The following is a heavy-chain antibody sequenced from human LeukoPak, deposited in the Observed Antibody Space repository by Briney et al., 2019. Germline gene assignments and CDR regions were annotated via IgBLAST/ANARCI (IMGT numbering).Heavy chain of an antibody. CDR3: ARWYSSSWYGNYFDY. V-gene: IGHV3-23*01. CDR2: ISGSGAST. D-gene: IGHD6-13*01. CDR1: GFTLSTNA. Sequence: GSLRLSCLTSGFTLSTNAMSWVRQAPGKGLEWISGISGSGASTYYADSVKGRFTISRDNAKNSLYLQMNSLRAEDTAVYYCARWYSSSWYGNYFDYWGQGTLVTVSS. J-gene: IGHJ4*02.